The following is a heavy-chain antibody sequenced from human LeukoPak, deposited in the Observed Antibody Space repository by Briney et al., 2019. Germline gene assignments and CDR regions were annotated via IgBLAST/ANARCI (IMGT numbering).Heavy chain of an antibody. V-gene: IGHV1-69-2*01. CDR1: GYTFTSYY. D-gene: IGHD2-15*01. J-gene: IGHJ4*02. CDR3: ATVSVVLPR. CDR2: VDPEDGET. Sequence: ASVKVSCKASGYTFTSYYMHWVRQAPGKGLEWMGLVDPEDGETIYAEKFQGRVTITADTSTDTAYMELSSLRSEDTAVYYCATVSVVLPRWGQGTLVTVSS.